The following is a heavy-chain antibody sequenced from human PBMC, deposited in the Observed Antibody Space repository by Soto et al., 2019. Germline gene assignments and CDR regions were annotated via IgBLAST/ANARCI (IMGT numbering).Heavy chain of an antibody. D-gene: IGHD6-6*01. CDR1: GFTFSSYW. CDR3: ARDRTRLARPPCYYYYGMDV. J-gene: IGHJ6*02. Sequence: GGSLRLSCAASGFTFSSYWMHWVRQAPGKGLVWVSRINSDGSSTSYADSVKGRFTISRDNAKNMLYLQMNSLRAEDTAVYYCARDRTRLARPPCYYYYGMDVWRQGTTVTVSS. CDR2: INSDGSST. V-gene: IGHV3-74*01.